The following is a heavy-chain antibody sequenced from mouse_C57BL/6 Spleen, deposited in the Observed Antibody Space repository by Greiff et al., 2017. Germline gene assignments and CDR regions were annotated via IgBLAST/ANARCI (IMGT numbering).Heavy chain of an antibody. CDR1: GFTFSSYA. CDR3: ARDHDYDGNYFDY. V-gene: IGHV5-4*01. CDR2: ISDGGSYT. D-gene: IGHD2-4*01. Sequence: VQLKESGGGLVKPGGSLKLSCAASGFTFSSYAMSWVRQTPEKRLEWVATISDGGSYTYYPDNVKGRFTISRDNAKNNLYLQMSHLKSEDTAMYYCARDHDYDGNYFDYWGQGTTLTVSS. J-gene: IGHJ2*01.